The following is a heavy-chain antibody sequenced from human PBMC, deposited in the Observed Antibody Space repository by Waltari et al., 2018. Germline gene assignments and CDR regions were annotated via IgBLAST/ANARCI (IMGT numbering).Heavy chain of an antibody. V-gene: IGHV3-11*06. CDR2: ISSTSRYT. D-gene: IGHD4-4*01. Sequence: QVQLVESGGGMVKAGGSLRLSCAASGFTFSDHYLSWIRQAPGKGLEWVSFISSTSRYTNTADSVKGRVTISRDNAKKSVFLQMNNLRAEDTAVYYCARGRDDYNPQPFDFWGQGIPVTVSS. J-gene: IGHJ4*02. CDR1: GFTFSDHY. CDR3: ARGRDDYNPQPFDF.